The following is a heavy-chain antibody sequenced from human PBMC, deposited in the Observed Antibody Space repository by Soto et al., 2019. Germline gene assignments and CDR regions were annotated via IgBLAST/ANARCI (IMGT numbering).Heavy chain of an antibody. CDR2: ISGSGGST. V-gene: IGHV3-23*01. CDR3: AKGSGYDYRVGFYYGMDV. CDR1: GFTFSSYA. D-gene: IGHD5-12*01. J-gene: IGHJ6*02. Sequence: PGGSLRLSCAASGFTFSSYAMSWVRQAPGKGLEWVSAISGSGGSTYYADSVKGRFTISRDNSKNTLYLQMNSLRAEDTAVYYCAKGSGYDYRVGFYYGMDVWGQGTTVTVSS.